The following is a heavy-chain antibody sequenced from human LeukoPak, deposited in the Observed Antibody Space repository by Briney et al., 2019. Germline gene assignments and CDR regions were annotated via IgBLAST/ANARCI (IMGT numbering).Heavy chain of an antibody. CDR3: ASYSTRNY. CDR2: ISLSGDNA. D-gene: IGHD2-2*01. CDR1: GFMFGNHA. V-gene: IGHV3-23*01. Sequence: GGSLRLSCAASGFMFGNHAMSWVRQAPGKGLEWVSAISLSGDNAYYADSVKGRFTISRDNSKNTLSLQMNSLRAEDTAVYYCASYSTRNYWGQGTLVTDSS. J-gene: IGHJ4*02.